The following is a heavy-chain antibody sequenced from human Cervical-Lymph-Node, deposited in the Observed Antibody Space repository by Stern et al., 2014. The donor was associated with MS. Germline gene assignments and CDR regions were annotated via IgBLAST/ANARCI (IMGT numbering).Heavy chain of an antibody. CDR3: ARDNDDHGMDV. D-gene: IGHD1-1*01. Sequence: QVQLGQSGAEVKKPGSSVTVSCKASGDTLSKFAISWVRQAPGQGLEWMGGIIPIFSTTHYAQTFQGRVTITADLSAGTVYLDLSSLRSEDTAVYYCARDNDDHGMDVWGQGTTITVSS. V-gene: IGHV1-69*01. CDR1: GDTLSKFA. J-gene: IGHJ6*02. CDR2: IIPIFSTT.